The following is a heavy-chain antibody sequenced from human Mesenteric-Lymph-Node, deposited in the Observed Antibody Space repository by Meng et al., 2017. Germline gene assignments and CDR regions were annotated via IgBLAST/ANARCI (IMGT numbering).Heavy chain of an antibody. J-gene: IGHJ4*02. CDR2: IWSDGSNR. CDR3: ARGYYGGNSDFDY. Sequence: QVQLVESGGGVGQPGRSLRLSCAASGFNFRSYGMHWVRQAPGKGLEWVAVIWSDGSNRYYADSVKGRFAISRDISKNTLILQMNSLRAEDTAVYYCARGYYGGNSDFDYWGQGTLVTVSS. D-gene: IGHD4-23*01. V-gene: IGHV3-33*01. CDR1: GFNFRSYG.